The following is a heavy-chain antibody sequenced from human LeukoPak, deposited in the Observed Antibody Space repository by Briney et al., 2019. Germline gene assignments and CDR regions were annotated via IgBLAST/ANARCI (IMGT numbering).Heavy chain of an antibody. CDR2: IYYSGST. D-gene: IGHD6-13*01. CDR3: ARSGYSSSWYLDY. Sequence: SETLSLTCTVSGGSISSSSYYWGWIRQPPGKGLEWLGSIYYSGSTYYNPSLKSRVTISVDTSKNQFSLKLSSVTAADTAVYYCARSGYSSSWYLDYWGQGTLVTVSS. CDR1: GGSISSSSYY. J-gene: IGHJ4*02. V-gene: IGHV4-39*01.